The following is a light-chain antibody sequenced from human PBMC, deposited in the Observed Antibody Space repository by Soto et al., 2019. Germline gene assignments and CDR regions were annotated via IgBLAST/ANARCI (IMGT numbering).Light chain of an antibody. J-gene: IGKJ1*01. Sequence: EIVLTQSPGTLSLSPGERATLSCRARQSVSSYYLAWCQQKPGQAPRLLIYAASSRATGIPDRFSGGGSGTDFTLTISRLEPEDFAVYYCQQCGSSPWTFGQGTKVEIK. CDR3: QQCGSSPWT. CDR1: QSVSSYY. V-gene: IGKV3-20*01. CDR2: AAS.